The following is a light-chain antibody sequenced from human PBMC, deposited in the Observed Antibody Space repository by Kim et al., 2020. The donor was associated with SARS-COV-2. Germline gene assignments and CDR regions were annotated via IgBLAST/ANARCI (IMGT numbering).Light chain of an antibody. J-gene: IGLJ2*01. CDR1: KLGDKY. CDR3: QAWDSSTSK. CDR2: QDS. Sequence: VSAGQTASITCSGDKLGDKYACWYQQKPGQSPVLVIYQDSKRPSGIPERFSGSNSGNTATLTISGTQAMDEADYYCQAWDSSTSKFGGGTQLTVL. V-gene: IGLV3-1*01.